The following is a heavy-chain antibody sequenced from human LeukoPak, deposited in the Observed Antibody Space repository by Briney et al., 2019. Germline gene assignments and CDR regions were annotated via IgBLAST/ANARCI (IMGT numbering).Heavy chain of an antibody. D-gene: IGHD3-10*01. CDR1: GFTFSSYS. V-gene: IGHV3-21*01. Sequence: GGSLRLSCAASGFTFSSYSMNWVRQAPGKGLEWVSSISSSSSYIYYADSVKGRFTISRDNAKNSLYLQMNGLRAEDTAVYYCARGGSGSFADYWGQGTLVTVSS. CDR3: ARGGSGSFADY. J-gene: IGHJ4*02. CDR2: ISSSSSYI.